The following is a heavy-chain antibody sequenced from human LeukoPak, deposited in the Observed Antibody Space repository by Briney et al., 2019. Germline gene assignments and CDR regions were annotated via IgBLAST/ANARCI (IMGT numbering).Heavy chain of an antibody. CDR1: GFIFSTYS. V-gene: IGHV3-21*01. CDR2: IGSTSSYI. CDR3: ARRGSGSGSYTDY. J-gene: IGHJ4*02. Sequence: GGSLRLSCAASGFIFSTYSMNWVRQAPGKGLEWVSSIGSTSSYIYYADSVKGRFTISRDNAKESLYLQMNSLRAEDTAVYYCARRGSGSGSYTDYWGQGTLVTVSS. D-gene: IGHD3-10*01.